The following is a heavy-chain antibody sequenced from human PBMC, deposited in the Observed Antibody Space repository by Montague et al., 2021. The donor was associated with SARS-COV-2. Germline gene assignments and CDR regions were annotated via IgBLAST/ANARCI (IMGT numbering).Heavy chain of an antibody. J-gene: IGHJ6*02. V-gene: IGHV3-23*01. D-gene: IGHD6-13*01. CDR2: ISGSGGST. CDR1: GFTFSSYA. CDR3: AKDSHIAAAVFYYYGMDV. Sequence: SLRLSCAASGFTFSSYAMSWVRQAPGKGLEWVSAISGSGGSTYYADSVKGRFTIPRDNSKNTLYLQMNSLRAEDTAVYYCAKDSHIAAAVFYYYGMDVWGQGTTATVSS.